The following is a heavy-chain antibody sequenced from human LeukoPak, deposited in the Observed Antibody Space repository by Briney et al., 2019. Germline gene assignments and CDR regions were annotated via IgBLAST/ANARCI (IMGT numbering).Heavy chain of an antibody. D-gene: IGHD7-27*01. CDR3: AKDSSHWAFDY. CDR2: IQHDGTNK. J-gene: IGHJ4*02. Sequence: GGSLRLSCAASGFTFSSYGMHWVRQAPGKGLEWVAFIQHDGTNKYYADSLKGRFTISRDKSKSTLYLQMNSLRTEDTAVYYCAKDSSHWAFDYWGQGALVAVSS. CDR1: GFTFSSYG. V-gene: IGHV3-30*02.